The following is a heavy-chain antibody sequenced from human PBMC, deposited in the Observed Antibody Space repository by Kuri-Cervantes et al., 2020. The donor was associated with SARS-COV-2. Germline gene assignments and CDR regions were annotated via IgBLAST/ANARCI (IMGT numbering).Heavy chain of an antibody. CDR2: ISGSGGST. D-gene: IGHD2-15*01. Sequence: GGSLRLSCAVSGFTFSNCAMSWVRQAPGKGLEWVSAISGSGGSTYYADSVKGRFTISRDNSKNTLYLQMNSLRAEDTAVYYLSRLGAGYMHPVVDFDYWGQGTLVTVSS. J-gene: IGHJ4*02. CDR3: SRLGAGYMHPVVDFDY. V-gene: IGHV3-23*01. CDR1: GFTFSNCA.